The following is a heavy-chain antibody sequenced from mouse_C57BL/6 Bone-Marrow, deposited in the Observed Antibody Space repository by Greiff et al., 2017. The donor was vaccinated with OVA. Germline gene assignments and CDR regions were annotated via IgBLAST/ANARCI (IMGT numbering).Heavy chain of an antibody. CDR3: TTRFYYDYGNWYFDV. CDR2: IDPENGDT. Sequence: EVQLVESGAELVRPGASVKLSCTASGFNIKDDYMHWVKQRPEQGLEWIGWIDPENGDTEYASKFQGKATITADKSSNTAYLQLSSLTSEDTAVYYCTTRFYYDYGNWYFDVWGTGTTVTVSS. D-gene: IGHD2-4*01. V-gene: IGHV14-4*01. CDR1: GFNIKDDY. J-gene: IGHJ1*03.